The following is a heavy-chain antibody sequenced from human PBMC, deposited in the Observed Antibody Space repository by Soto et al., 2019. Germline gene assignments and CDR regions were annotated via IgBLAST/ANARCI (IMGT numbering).Heavy chain of an antibody. Sequence: GASVKASCKASGYTFTSYGISWVRQAPGQGLEWMGWISAYNGNTNYAQKLQGRVTMTTDTSTSTAYMELRSLRSDDTAVYYCARDVGWCSSTSCQPRAWFDPWGQGTLVTVSS. D-gene: IGHD2-2*01. CDR1: GYTFTSYG. CDR3: ARDVGWCSSTSCQPRAWFDP. J-gene: IGHJ5*02. CDR2: ISAYNGNT. V-gene: IGHV1-18*01.